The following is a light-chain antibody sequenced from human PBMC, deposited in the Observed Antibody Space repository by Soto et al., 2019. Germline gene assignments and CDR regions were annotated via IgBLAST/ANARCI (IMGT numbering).Light chain of an antibody. CDR3: SSYTTSSSYV. CDR1: TSDVGRYNY. J-gene: IGLJ1*01. CDR2: EVG. Sequence: QSALTQPPSASGSPGQSVTISCTGTTSDVGRYNYVSWYQQYPGKAPKLMIYEVGNRPSGVSNRFSGSKSGNTASLTISGLQAEDEADYYCSSYTTSSSYVFGTGTKVTVL. V-gene: IGLV2-14*01.